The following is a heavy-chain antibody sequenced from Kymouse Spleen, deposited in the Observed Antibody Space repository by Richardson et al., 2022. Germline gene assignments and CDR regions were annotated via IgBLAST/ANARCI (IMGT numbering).Heavy chain of an antibody. V-gene: IGHV4-34*01. J-gene: IGHJ6*02. CDR1: GGSFSGYY. D-gene: IGHD2-15*01. CDR3: ARAGYCSGGSCYSGYYGMDV. Sequence: QVQLQQWGAGLLKPSETLSLTCAVYGGSFSGYYWSWIRQPPGKGLEWIGEINHSGSTNYNPSLKSRVTISVDTSKNQFSLKLSSVTAADTAVYYCARAGYCSGGSCYSGYYGMDVWGQGTTVTVSS. CDR2: INHSGST.